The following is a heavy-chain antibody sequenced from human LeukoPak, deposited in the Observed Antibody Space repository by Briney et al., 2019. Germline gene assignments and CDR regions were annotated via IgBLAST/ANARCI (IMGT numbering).Heavy chain of an antibody. V-gene: IGHV4-59*08. CDR2: IYHSGST. CDR1: GGSISSYY. Sequence: PSETLSLTCTVSGGSISSYYWSWIRQPPGKGLEWIGYIYHSGSTNYNPSLKSRVTISVDTSKNQFSLKLSSVTAADTAVYYCAVMYSSSWYWFDPWGQGTLVTVSS. D-gene: IGHD6-13*01. CDR3: AVMYSSSWYWFDP. J-gene: IGHJ5*02.